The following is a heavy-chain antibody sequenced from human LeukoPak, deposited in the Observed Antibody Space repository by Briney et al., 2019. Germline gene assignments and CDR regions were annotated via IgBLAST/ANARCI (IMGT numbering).Heavy chain of an antibody. Sequence: SETLSLTCSVSDGSISSGYYYWAWIRQPPGKGPEWIGSIYYSGTTYPNPSLKSRVTISVDTSKNQFSLKLSSVTAADTAVYYCARGGDSSGYEGRFDPWGQGTLVTVSS. V-gene: IGHV4-39*07. CDR3: ARGGDSSGYEGRFDP. CDR1: DGSISSGYYY. J-gene: IGHJ5*02. CDR2: IYYSGTT. D-gene: IGHD3-22*01.